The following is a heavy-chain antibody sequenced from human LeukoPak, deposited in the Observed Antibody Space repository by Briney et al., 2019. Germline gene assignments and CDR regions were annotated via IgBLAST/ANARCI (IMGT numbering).Heavy chain of an antibody. D-gene: IGHD3-22*01. CDR3: AKVGPYDSSGYYYVSRWFDP. CDR2: ISGSGGST. J-gene: IGHJ5*02. V-gene: IGHV3-23*01. Sequence: GGSLRLSCAASGFPFSSYWMHWVRQAPGKGLEWVSAISGSGGSTYYADSVKGRSTISRDNSKNTLYLQMNSLRAEDTAVYYCAKVGPYDSSGYYYVSRWFDPWGQGTLVTVSS. CDR1: GFPFSSYW.